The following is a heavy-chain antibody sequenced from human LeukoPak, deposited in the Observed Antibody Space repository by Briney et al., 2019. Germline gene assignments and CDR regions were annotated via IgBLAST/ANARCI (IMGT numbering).Heavy chain of an antibody. CDR2: IKEDGSEK. V-gene: IGHV3-7*01. Sequence: GGSLRLSCAASGFTFSSYAMSWVRQAPGRGLEWVANIKEDGSEKYYVDSVKGRFTISRDNAKNSLYLQMNSLRAEDTAVYYCARDLYRIVVVPHYFDYWGQGTLVTVSS. D-gene: IGHD3-22*01. CDR1: GFTFSSYA. CDR3: ARDLYRIVVVPHYFDY. J-gene: IGHJ4*02.